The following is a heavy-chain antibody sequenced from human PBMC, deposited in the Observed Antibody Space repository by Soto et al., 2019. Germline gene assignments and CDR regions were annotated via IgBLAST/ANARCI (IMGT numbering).Heavy chain of an antibody. CDR1: GDSISSSNYY. CDR3: ASYELSTAYCPQFLFDY. J-gene: IGHJ4*02. Sequence: QLQLQESGPGLVKPSETLSLTCSVSGDSISSSNYYWGWIRQPPGKGLEWIGSIYYSGSSDYNTYIKSLVSMSLDMSKNRFSLQLTSLTAADTAVYYCASYELSTAYCPQFLFDYWGQGTLVTVSA. CDR2: IYYSGSS. V-gene: IGHV4-39*02. D-gene: IGHD3-9*01.